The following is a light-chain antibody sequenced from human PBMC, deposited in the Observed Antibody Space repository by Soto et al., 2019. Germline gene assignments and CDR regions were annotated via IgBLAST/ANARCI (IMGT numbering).Light chain of an antibody. V-gene: IGKV2D-29*02. CDR3: MQITQLPPT. Sequence: VMTQTPLSLSVAPGQPASICCKSSQSLLHITGETFLFWYLQKPGQSPQLLIYEVSTRVSGMPDRFGGSGSGTDFTLETSRVETDDVGIYYCMQITQLPPTFGQGTRLGIE. CDR2: EVS. CDR1: QSLLHITGETF. J-gene: IGKJ5*01.